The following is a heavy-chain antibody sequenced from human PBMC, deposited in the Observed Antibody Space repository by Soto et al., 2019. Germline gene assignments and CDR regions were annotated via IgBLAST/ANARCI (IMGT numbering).Heavy chain of an antibody. J-gene: IGHJ4*02. CDR1: GFTFSTYW. V-gene: IGHV3-7*05. CDR3: ARVKSLAGHY. CDR2: IKQDGSDK. D-gene: IGHD2-15*01. Sequence: EVQLVESGGGLVQPGGSLRLSCAASGFTFSTYWMSWDRQAPGKGLEWVANIKQDGSDKYYVDSVKGRFTISRDNAKNSLYLQMNGLRAEDTAVYYCARVKSLAGHYWGQGTLVTVSS.